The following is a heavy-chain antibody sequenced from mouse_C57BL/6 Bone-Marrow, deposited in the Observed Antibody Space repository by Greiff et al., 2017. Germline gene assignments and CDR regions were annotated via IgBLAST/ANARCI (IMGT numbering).Heavy chain of an antibody. Sequence: VQLQQPGAELVKPGASVKLSCKASGYTFTSYWMHWVKQRPGQGLEWIGMIHPNSGSTNNNEKFKSKATLTVDQYSSTAYMQHSSLTSEDSAVYDCARSPYSPPFAYWGQGTLVTVSA. CDR2: IHPNSGST. CDR3: ARSPYSPPFAY. V-gene: IGHV1-64*01. CDR1: GYTFTSYW. D-gene: IGHD2-12*01. J-gene: IGHJ3*01.